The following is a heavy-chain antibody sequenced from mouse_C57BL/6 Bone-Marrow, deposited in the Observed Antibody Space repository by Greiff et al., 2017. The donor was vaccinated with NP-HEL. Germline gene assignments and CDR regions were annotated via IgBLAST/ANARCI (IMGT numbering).Heavy chain of an antibody. CDR2: IDPSDSYT. CDR3: AREEDDYDGAMDY. Sequence: QVQLQQPGAELVMPGASVKLSCKASGYTFTSYWMHWVKQRPGQGLEWIGEIDPSDSYTTYTQKFKGTSTLTVDKASSTAYMQLSSLTSEDSAVYDCAREEDDYDGAMDYWCQGTSVTVSA. CDR1: GYTFTSYW. V-gene: IGHV1-69*01. J-gene: IGHJ4*01. D-gene: IGHD2-4*01.